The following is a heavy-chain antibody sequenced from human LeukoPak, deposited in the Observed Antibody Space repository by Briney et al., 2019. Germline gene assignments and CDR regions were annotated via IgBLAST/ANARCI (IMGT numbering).Heavy chain of an antibody. J-gene: IGHJ6*04. Sequence: PGGSLRLSCAASGFTFSSYSMNWARQAPGKGLEWVSSISSSSSYIYCADPVKGRFTISRDNAKNSLYLQMNSLRAEDTAVYYCARDPYYYGSGSHLGYYYYGMDVWGKGTTVTVSS. CDR3: ARDPYYYGSGSHLGYYYYGMDV. CDR2: ISSSSSYI. CDR1: GFTFSSYS. V-gene: IGHV3-21*01. D-gene: IGHD3-10*01.